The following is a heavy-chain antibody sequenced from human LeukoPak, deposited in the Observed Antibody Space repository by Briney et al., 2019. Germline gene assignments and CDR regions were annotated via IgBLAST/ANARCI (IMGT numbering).Heavy chain of an antibody. CDR3: ARGQWFGESPPFDY. CDR1: AGSFSGYY. Sequence: PETLSLTCTVYAGSFSGYYWSWVRHPPRKGLESIGENNHSGSSNYSPSGKSRGTRAVDTSKNQFSLKLSSVTAADTDVYYCARGQWFGESPPFDYWGQGTLVTVSS. D-gene: IGHD3-10*01. CDR2: NNHSGSS. J-gene: IGHJ4*02. V-gene: IGHV4-34*01.